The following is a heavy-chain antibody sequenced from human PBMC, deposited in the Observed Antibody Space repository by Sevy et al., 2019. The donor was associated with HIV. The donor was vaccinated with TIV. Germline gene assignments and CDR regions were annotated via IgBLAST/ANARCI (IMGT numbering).Heavy chain of an antibody. CDR2: IKSKADGGTT. D-gene: IGHD2-8*02. CDR1: GFTFTYAW. V-gene: IGHV3-15*01. Sequence: GGSLRLSCAASGFTFTYAWMSWVRQAPGKGLEWVGRIKSKADGGTTDYAAPVKGRFTISRDDSKNTLYLQMNRLKTEDTAVYYCATDPIIVLLVTDGMDVWGQGTTVTVSS. J-gene: IGHJ6*02. CDR3: ATDPIIVLLVTDGMDV.